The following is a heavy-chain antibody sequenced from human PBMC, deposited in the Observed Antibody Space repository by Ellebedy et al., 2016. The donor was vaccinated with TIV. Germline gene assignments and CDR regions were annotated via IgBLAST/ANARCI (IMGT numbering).Heavy chain of an antibody. V-gene: IGHV3-7*04. J-gene: IGHJ4*02. CDR1: GFRFSDYW. CDR2: IKQDGTEK. Sequence: PGGSLRLSCAASGFRFSDYWMSWVRQAPGKGLEWVANIKQDGTEKNYVDSVKGRFTISRDIGENSLYLQMNSLGVEDTAVYYCARDREVGPMTRVGDYWGQGTLVTVSS. CDR3: ARDREVGPMTRVGDY. D-gene: IGHD1-26*01.